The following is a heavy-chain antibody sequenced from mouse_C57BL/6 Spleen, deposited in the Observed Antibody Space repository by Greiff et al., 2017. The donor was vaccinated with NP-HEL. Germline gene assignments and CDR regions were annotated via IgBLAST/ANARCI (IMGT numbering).Heavy chain of an antibody. CDR3: ARSNYHGTSYYYAMDY. CDR2: IRNKANGYTT. V-gene: IGHV7-3*01. J-gene: IGHJ4*01. D-gene: IGHD1-1*01. Sequence: EVQGVESGGGLVQPGGSLSLSCAASGFTFTDYYMSWVRQPPGKALEWLGFIRNKANGYTTEYSASVKVRFTISRDNSQSILYLQMNALRAEDSATYYCARSNYHGTSYYYAMDYWGQGTSVTVSS. CDR1: GFTFTDYY.